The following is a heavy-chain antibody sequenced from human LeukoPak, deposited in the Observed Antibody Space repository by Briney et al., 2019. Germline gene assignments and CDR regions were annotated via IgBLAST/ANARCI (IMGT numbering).Heavy chain of an antibody. D-gene: IGHD1-1*01. CDR2: INSDGSST. Sequence: PGGSLRLSCAASGFTLSNYWMHWVRQAPGKGLVWVSRINSDGSSTTYADSVKGRFTVSRDNAKTTLYLQMNSLRAEDTAVYYCARAFIGTGSFDIWGQGTMVTVSS. V-gene: IGHV3-74*01. CDR1: GFTLSNYW. J-gene: IGHJ3*02. CDR3: ARAFIGTGSFDI.